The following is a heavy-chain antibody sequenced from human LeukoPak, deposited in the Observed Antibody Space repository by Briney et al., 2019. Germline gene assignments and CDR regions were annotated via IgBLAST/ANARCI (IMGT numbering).Heavy chain of an antibody. J-gene: IGHJ4*02. Sequence: SETLSLTCTVSGGSISSSSYYWGWIRQPPGKGLEWIGSIYYSGSTYYNPSLKSRVTISVDTSKNQFSLKLSSVTAADTAVYYCARRGYDFWSGYIDYWGQGTLVTVSS. CDR1: GGSISSSSYY. V-gene: IGHV4-39*01. D-gene: IGHD3-3*01. CDR2: IYYSGST. CDR3: ARRGYDFWSGYIDY.